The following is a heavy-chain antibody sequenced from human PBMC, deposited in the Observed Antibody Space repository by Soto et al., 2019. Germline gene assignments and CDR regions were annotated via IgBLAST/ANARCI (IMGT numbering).Heavy chain of an antibody. CDR1: GFTFSDYY. V-gene: IGHV3-11*01. D-gene: IGHD6-19*01. Sequence: GSLRLSCAASGFTFSDYYMSWIRQAPGKGLEWVSYISSSGSTIYYADSVKGRFTISRDNAKHSLYLQMKSQRAEDTAVYYCASIRYSSGWELNDYWGQGTLVTVSS. J-gene: IGHJ4*02. CDR3: ASIRYSSGWELNDY. CDR2: ISSSGSTI.